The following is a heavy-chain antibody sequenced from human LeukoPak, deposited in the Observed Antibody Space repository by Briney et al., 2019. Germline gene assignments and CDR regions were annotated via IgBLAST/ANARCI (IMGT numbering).Heavy chain of an antibody. D-gene: IGHD2-15*01. Sequence: GGSLRLSCAASGFTFSSYWMSWVRQAPGKGLEWVANIKQDGSEKYYVDSVKGRFTISRDNAKNSLYLQMSSLRAEDTAVYYCARESGYCSGGSCYYYGMDVWGQGTTVTVSS. CDR1: GFTFSSYW. V-gene: IGHV3-7*01. CDR2: IKQDGSEK. J-gene: IGHJ6*02. CDR3: ARESGYCSGGSCYYYGMDV.